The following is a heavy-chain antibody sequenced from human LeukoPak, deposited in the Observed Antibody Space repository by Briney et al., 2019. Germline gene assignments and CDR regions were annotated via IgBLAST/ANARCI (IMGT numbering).Heavy chain of an antibody. Sequence: SETLSLTCTVSGGSISSYYWSWIRQPPGKGLEWIGYIYYSGSTNYNPSLKSRVTISVDTSKNQFSLKLSSVTAADTAVYYCARDRLISSWLVPGAFDIWGQGTMVTVSS. J-gene: IGHJ3*02. D-gene: IGHD6-19*01. CDR3: ARDRLISSWLVPGAFDI. CDR2: IYYSGST. CDR1: GGSISSYY. V-gene: IGHV4-59*01.